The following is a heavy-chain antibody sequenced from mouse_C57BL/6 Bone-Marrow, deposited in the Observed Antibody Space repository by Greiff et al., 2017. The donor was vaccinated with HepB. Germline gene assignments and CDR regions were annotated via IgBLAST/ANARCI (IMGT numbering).Heavy chain of an antibody. CDR2: IHPNSGST. CDR1: GYTFTSYW. CDR3: ARKKRVRSWFAY. V-gene: IGHV1-64*01. Sequence: QVQLKQPGAELVKPGASVKLSCKASGYTFTSYWMHWVKQRPGQGLEWIGMIHPNSGSTNYNEKFKSKATLTVDKSSSTAYMQLSSLTSEDSAVYYCARKKRVRSWFAYWGQGTLVTVSA. J-gene: IGHJ3*01. D-gene: IGHD1-1*01.